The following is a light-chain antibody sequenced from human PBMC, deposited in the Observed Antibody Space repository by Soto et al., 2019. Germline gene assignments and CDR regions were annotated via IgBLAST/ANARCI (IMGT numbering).Light chain of an antibody. J-gene: IGKJ1*01. CDR3: QQRYSTPRT. Sequence: TPSPSSLSASVGDRVTITCRASQSISSYLNWYQQKPGKAPKLLIYAASSLQSGVPSRFSGSGSGTDFTLTISSLQPEDFATYYCQQRYSTPRTVGQGTKVDSK. V-gene: IGKV1-39*01. CDR1: QSISSY. CDR2: AAS.